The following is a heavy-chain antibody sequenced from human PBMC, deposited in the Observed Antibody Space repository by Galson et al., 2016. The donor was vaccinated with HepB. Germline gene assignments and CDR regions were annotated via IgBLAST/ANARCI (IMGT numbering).Heavy chain of an antibody. CDR3: ARDPGDGYNLPYDY. CDR1: GYTFTRYY. D-gene: IGHD5-24*01. CDR2: INPSFGST. V-gene: IGHV1-46*01. Sequence: SVKVSCKASGYTFTRYYMHWVRQAPGQGLEWMGIINPSFGSTSYAQKFQGRVTMTRDTSTSTVYMEVRSLRSEDTAVYYCARDPGDGYNLPYDYWGQGTLVTVAS. J-gene: IGHJ4*02.